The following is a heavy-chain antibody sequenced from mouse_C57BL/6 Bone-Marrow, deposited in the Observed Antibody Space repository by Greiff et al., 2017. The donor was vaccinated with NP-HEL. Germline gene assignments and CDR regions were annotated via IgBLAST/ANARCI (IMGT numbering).Heavy chain of an antibody. CDR2: INPSSGYT. CDR3: ASDYYGSSPKYYYAMDY. Sequence: QVQLQQSGAELAKPGASVKLSCKASGYTFTSYWMHWVNQRPGQGLEWIGYINPSSGYTKYNQKFKDKATLTADKSSSTAYIQLSSLTCEDSAVYYCASDYYGSSPKYYYAMDYWGQGTSVTVSS. CDR1: GYTFTSYW. V-gene: IGHV1-7*01. D-gene: IGHD1-1*01. J-gene: IGHJ4*01.